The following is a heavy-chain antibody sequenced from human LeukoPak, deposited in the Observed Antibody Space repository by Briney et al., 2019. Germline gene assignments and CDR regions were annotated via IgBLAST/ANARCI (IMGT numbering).Heavy chain of an antibody. CDR1: GFNFNTYA. D-gene: IGHD4-17*01. Sequence: PGWSLRLSCVASGFNFNTYAMSWVRQAPGKGLEWVSVICVRRDSAHYADSVKGRFTISRDNSKKTVYLQMNSLRADDTAVYFCAKDSGGPDYGDPAYFQHWGQGTPVTVSS. J-gene: IGHJ1*01. V-gene: IGHV3-23*01. CDR3: AKDSGGPDYGDPAYFQH. CDR2: ICVRRDSA.